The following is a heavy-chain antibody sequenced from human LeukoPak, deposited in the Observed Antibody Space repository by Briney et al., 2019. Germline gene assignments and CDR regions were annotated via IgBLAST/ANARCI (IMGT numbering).Heavy chain of an antibody. V-gene: IGHV1-46*01. CDR2: INPSAGRT. D-gene: IGHD3-10*01. CDR1: GYSFTSYY. J-gene: IGHJ4*02. Sequence: GASVKVSCKASGYSFTSYYMHWVRQAPGQGLEWMGIINPSAGRTNYAQKIQGRVTMTRDTSTSTVYMELSSLRSDDTAVYYCARAGEWLVHFDYWGQGALVTVSS. CDR3: ARAGEWLVHFDY.